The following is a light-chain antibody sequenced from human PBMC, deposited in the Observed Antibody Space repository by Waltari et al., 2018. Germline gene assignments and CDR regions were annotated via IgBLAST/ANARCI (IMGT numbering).Light chain of an antibody. J-gene: IGLJ1*01. CDR2: DVS. V-gene: IGLV2-14*03. CDR1: SSDVGGYDY. Sequence: QSALTQPASVSGSPGQSITISCTGTSSDVGGYDYVSWYQPHPGKAPKLMIYDVSERPAGVSDRFSGSKSDDTAALTISGLQAEDEADYYCSSYTTSSTPGVFGSGTKVTVL. CDR3: SSYTTSSTPGV.